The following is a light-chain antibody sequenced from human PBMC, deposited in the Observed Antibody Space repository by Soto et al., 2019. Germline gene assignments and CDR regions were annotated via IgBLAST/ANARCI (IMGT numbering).Light chain of an antibody. CDR2: DVS. CDR1: SSDVGGYNY. V-gene: IGLV2-14*01. Sequence: QSALTQPASVSGSPGQSITISCTGTSSDVGGYNYVSWYQQHPGKAPKLMSYDVSNRPSGVSNRFSGSKSGNTASLTISGLQDEDEADYYCSSYTSSSTVVVGGGTKLTVL. CDR3: SSYTSSSTVV. J-gene: IGLJ2*01.